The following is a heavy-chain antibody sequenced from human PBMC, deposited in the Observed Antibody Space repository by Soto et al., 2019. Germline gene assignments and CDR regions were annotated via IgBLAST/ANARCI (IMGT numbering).Heavy chain of an antibody. D-gene: IGHD3-10*01. CDR1: GFTFRNHW. J-gene: IGHJ4*02. V-gene: IGHV3-7*03. CDR2: IKQDGTEK. Sequence: PGGSLRLSCEASGFTFRNHWMTWVRQAPGRRLEWVANIKQDGTEKYYVDSVKGRFIISRDNARNSLYLQMNSLRAEDTAVYYCASRPSDVYYYGVFDYWGQGTLVTVS. CDR3: ASRPSDVYYYGVFDY.